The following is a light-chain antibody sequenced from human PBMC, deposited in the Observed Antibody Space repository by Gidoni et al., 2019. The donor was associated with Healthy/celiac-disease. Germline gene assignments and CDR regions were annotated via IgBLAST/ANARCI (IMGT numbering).Light chain of an antibody. J-gene: IGKJ5*01. Sequence: EIVLTQSPATLSLSPGERATLSCRASKIVSSYLDWYQQKPGQAPRLLIYDAANRATGIPARFSGSGSGTDFTTTISSLEPEDCAVYYCQQRSNWPVITFGQGTRLEIK. V-gene: IGKV3-11*01. CDR1: KIVSSY. CDR2: DAA. CDR3: QQRSNWPVIT.